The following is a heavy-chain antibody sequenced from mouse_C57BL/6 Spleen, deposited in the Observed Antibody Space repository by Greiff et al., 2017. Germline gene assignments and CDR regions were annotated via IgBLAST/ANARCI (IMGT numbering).Heavy chain of an antibody. CDR3: ATPAMDY. Sequence: EVKLMESGGGLVKPGGSLKLSCAASGFTFRDYGMHWVRQAPEKGLEWVAYISSGSSTIYYADTVKGRFTISRDNAKNTLFLQMTSLRSEDTAMYYCATPAMDYWGQGTSVTVSS. CDR1: GFTFRDYG. CDR2: ISSGSSTI. V-gene: IGHV5-17*01. J-gene: IGHJ4*01.